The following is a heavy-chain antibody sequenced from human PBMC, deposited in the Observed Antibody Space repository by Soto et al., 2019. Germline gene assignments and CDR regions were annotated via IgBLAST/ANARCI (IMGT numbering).Heavy chain of an antibody. J-gene: IGHJ6*02. CDR3: ARESRRITMVRGGGGMYV. CDR1: GFTFSSYG. V-gene: IGHV3-33*01. D-gene: IGHD3-10*01. CDR2: IWYDGSNK. Sequence: GGSLRLSCAASGFTFSSYGMHWVRQAPGKGLEWVAVIWYDGSNKYYADSVKGRFTVSRDNSKNTLYLQMNSLRAEDTAVYYCARESRRITMVRGGGGMYVWGQGTTVTVSS.